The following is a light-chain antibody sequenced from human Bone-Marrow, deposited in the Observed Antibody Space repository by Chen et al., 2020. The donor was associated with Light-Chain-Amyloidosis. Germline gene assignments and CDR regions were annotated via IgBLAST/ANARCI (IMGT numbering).Light chain of an antibody. CDR3: QSADSSGTYEVI. J-gene: IGLJ2*01. Sequence: SYELTQPPSVSVSPGQTARITCSGDALPTKYAYWYQQKPGQAPVLVIHRATERPSGISERFSGSSSGTTATLTISGVQAADEADYHCQSADSSGTYEVIFGGGTKLTVL. V-gene: IGLV3-25*03. CDR2: RAT. CDR1: ALPTKY.